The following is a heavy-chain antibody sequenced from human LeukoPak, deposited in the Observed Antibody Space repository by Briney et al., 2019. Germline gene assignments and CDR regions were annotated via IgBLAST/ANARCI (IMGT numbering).Heavy chain of an antibody. CDR2: ISGSGGST. V-gene: IGHV3-23*01. Sequence: PGGSLRLSCAASGFTFNNYAMSWVRQAPGKGLEWVSAISGSGGSTYYADPLKGRFTISRDNSKNTLYLQMNSLRAEDTALYYCAKDGIGGIYYDGSGYFDYWGQGTLVTVSS. D-gene: IGHD3-22*01. J-gene: IGHJ4*02. CDR3: AKDGIGGIYYDGSGYFDY. CDR1: GFTFNNYA.